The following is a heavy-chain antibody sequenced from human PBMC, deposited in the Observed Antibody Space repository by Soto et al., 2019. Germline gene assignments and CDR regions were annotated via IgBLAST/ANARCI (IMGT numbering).Heavy chain of an antibody. V-gene: IGHV4-59*01. D-gene: IGHD3-22*01. CDR3: ALRSMAVVPEY. CDR2: LYYGRSA. Sequence: QVQLQESGPGLVKPSETLSLTCAVSGDSISSYYCMWIRQPPGKGLESIGYLYYGRSANYNPSPKGQVTLSVDTPKNKCSLTLSSMTAADTAVYYCALRSMAVVPEYWGQGTLVTVSS. CDR1: GDSISSYY. J-gene: IGHJ4*02.